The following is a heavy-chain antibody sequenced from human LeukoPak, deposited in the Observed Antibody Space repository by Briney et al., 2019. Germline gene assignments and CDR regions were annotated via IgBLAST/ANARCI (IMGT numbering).Heavy chain of an antibody. CDR2: IGRSGGAT. CDR1: GITFSNYA. Sequence: PGGSLRLSCAASGITFSNYAMSWVRQAPGKGLEWVSGIGRSGGATYYADSVKGRFTISRDNSKNTLYLQMNSLRAEDTAVYYCAKGPDAFDIWGQGTMVTVSS. J-gene: IGHJ3*02. CDR3: AKGPDAFDI. V-gene: IGHV3-23*01.